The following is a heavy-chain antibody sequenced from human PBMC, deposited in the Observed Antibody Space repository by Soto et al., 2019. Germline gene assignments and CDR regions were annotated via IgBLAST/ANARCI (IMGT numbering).Heavy chain of an antibody. J-gene: IGHJ4*02. V-gene: IGHV4-34*01. CDR3: TRQWSSGYYSDF. CDR1: GGSFTNYY. Sequence: SETLSLTCAVSGGSFTNYYWSWIRQSPAKGLEWIGEIKHSGETRYSPSLNDRVTMSVDTSRTQFSLKLRSVTAADTAVYYCTRQWSSGYYSDFWGQGTVVTVSS. CDR2: IKHSGET. D-gene: IGHD3-22*01.